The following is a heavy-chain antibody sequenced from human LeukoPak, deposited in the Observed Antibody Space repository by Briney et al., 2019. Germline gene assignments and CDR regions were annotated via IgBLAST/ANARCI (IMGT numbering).Heavy chain of an antibody. V-gene: IGHV4-59*01. CDR1: GDSINGYY. D-gene: IGHD6-13*01. Sequence: SETLSLTCTVSGDSINGYYWSWIRQPPGKGLEWIGYIYYSGSTNYNPSLKSRVTISVDTSKNQFSLKLSSVTAADTAVYYCARGGAATSFDYWGQGTLVTVSS. CDR3: ARGGAATSFDY. CDR2: IYYSGST. J-gene: IGHJ4*02.